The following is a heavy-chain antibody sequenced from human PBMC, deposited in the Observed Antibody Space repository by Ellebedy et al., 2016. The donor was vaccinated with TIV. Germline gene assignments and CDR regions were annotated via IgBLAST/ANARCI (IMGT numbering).Heavy chain of an antibody. D-gene: IGHD2/OR15-2a*01. V-gene: IGHV4-4*07. CDR2: IYDIGST. J-gene: IGHJ4*01. Sequence: SETLSLTCTVSGGSISTYYWSWIRQPAGKGLEWIGRIYDIGSTNYHPSLKSRVTMSLNTSKNQLFLNLTSVTAADTAVYYCARQGDFYASGNSPYFDSWGHGTVVTVS. CDR3: ARQGDFYASGNSPYFDS. CDR1: GGSISTYY.